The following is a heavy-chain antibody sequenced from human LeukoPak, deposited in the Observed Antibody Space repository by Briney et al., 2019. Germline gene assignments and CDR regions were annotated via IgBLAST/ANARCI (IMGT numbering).Heavy chain of an antibody. D-gene: IGHD3-16*01. V-gene: IGHV3-23*01. CDR1: GFTFSSYA. J-gene: IGHJ4*02. CDR3: AKDLGGSGEFDY. Sequence: GGSLRLSCAASGFTFSSYAMSWVRQAPGEGLEWVSAISGSGGSTYYADSVKGRFTISRDNSKNTLYLQMNSLRAEDTVVYYCAKDLGGSGEFDYWGQGTLVTVSS. CDR2: ISGSGGST.